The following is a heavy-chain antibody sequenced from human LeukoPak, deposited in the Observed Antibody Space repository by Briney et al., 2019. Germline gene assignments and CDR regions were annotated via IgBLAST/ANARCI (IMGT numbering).Heavy chain of an antibody. CDR2: INHSGST. D-gene: IGHD4-11*01. V-gene: IGHV4-34*01. CDR3: ARDFATVTSSYYYYMDV. J-gene: IGHJ6*03. CDR1: GGSFSGYY. Sequence: SETLSLTCAVYGGSFSGYYWSWIRQPPGKGLEWIGEINHSGSTNYNPSLKSRVTISVDTSKNQFSLKLSSVTAADTAVYYCARDFATVTSSYYYYMDVWGKGTTVTVSS.